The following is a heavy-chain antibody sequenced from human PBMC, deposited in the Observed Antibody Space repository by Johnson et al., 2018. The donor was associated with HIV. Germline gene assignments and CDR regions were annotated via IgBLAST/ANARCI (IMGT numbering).Heavy chain of an antibody. Sequence: QEQLVESGGGVVQPGKSLTLSCVGSGLSFSNFGIHWVRQAPGKGPEWVAVISFDGNLKKYADSVKGRFTISRDNSKNTLYLQMNTLRAEDTAVYYCARGGVVHDGFDIRGLGTMVTVSS. D-gene: IGHD2-8*01. CDR2: ISFDGNLK. V-gene: IGHV3-30*03. CDR3: ARGGVVHDGFDI. CDR1: GLSFSNFG. J-gene: IGHJ3*02.